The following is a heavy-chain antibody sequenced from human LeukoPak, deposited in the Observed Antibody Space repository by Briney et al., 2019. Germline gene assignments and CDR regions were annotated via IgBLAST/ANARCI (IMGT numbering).Heavy chain of an antibody. CDR3: ARDRLGSRGSGTD. Sequence: SETLSLTCAVYGGSFSGYYWSWIRQPPGKGLEWIGEINHSGSTNYNPSLKSRVTISVDTSKNQFSLKLSSVTAADTAVYYCARDRLGSRGSGTDWGQGTLVTVSS. D-gene: IGHD3-10*01. V-gene: IGHV4-34*01. J-gene: IGHJ4*02. CDR1: GGSFSGYY. CDR2: INHSGST.